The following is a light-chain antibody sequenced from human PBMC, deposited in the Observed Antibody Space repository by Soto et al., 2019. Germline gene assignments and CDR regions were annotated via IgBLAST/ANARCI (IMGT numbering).Light chain of an antibody. Sequence: DIQMTQSPSSLSASVGDRVTITCQARQDISNYLNWYQQQPGKAPKLLIYDASNLETGVPSRFSGSGSGTDFTFTISSLQPEDIATYYCQQYDNLPLTFGGGTKVEIK. CDR2: DAS. J-gene: IGKJ4*01. V-gene: IGKV1-33*01. CDR3: QQYDNLPLT. CDR1: QDISNY.